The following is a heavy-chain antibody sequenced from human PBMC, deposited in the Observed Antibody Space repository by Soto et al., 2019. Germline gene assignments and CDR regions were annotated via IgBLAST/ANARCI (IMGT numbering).Heavy chain of an antibody. Sequence: QVQLVQSGAEERKPGASVKVSCKSSGYTFTSYAMHWVRQAPGQRLEWMGWINAGNGNTKYSKKVQGRVTITRDTSANTANMERSSLRSEDTAVYYCAGDLSGFDPWGQGTLVTVSS. V-gene: IGHV1-3*05. CDR3: AGDLSGFDP. J-gene: IGHJ5*02. CDR1: GYTFTSYA. CDR2: INAGNGNT.